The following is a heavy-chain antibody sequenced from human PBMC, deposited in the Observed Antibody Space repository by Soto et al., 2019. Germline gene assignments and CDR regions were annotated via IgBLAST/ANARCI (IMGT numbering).Heavy chain of an antibody. V-gene: IGHV3-23*01. CDR1: GFTFRSYA. Sequence: EVQLLESGGGLVQPGGSLSLSCAASGFTFRSYAMSWVRQAPGKGLEWVSASSGSGGSKYYADSVKGRFTISSDNSKNTLYLQMKSLRADDTAVYYCANTYYDFGSGYYLNFDYWGQGTLVTVSS. CDR3: ANTYYDFGSGYYLNFDY. CDR2: SSGSGGSK. J-gene: IGHJ4*02. D-gene: IGHD3-3*01.